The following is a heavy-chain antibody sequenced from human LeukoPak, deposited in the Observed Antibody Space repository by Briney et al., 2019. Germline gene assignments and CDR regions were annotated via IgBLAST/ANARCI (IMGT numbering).Heavy chain of an antibody. CDR2: IYYSGST. CDR3: ARLKSVLLWFGELLSYYFDY. J-gene: IGHJ4*02. CDR1: GGSISSSSYY. V-gene: IGHV4-39*01. D-gene: IGHD3-10*01. Sequence: SETLSLICTVSGGSISSSSYYWGWIRQPPGKGLEWIGSIYYSGSTYYNPSLKSRVTISVDTSKNQFSLKLSSVTAADTAVYYCARLKSVLLWFGELLSYYFDYWGQGTLVTVSS.